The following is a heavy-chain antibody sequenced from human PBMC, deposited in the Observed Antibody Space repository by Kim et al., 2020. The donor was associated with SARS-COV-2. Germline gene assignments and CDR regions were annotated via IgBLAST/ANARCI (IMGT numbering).Heavy chain of an antibody. J-gene: IGHJ4*02. D-gene: IGHD3-16*01. CDR3: AKPRNAYNAPSDY. CDR1: GFTFNSFA. V-gene: IGHV3-23*01. Sequence: GGSLRLSCAASGFTFNSFAMSWVRQTPGKGLEWVSGIGGSGGSIHYADSVRGRFTISRDNSENTLYLQMNSLRVEDTAIYYCAKPRNAYNAPSDYWGQGTLVTVSS. CDR2: IGGSGGSI.